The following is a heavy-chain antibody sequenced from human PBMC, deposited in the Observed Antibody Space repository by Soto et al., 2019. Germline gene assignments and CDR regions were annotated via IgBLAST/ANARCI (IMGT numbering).Heavy chain of an antibody. CDR2: IIPILGIA. Sequence: QVQLVQSGAEVKKPGSSVKVSCKASGGTFSSYTISWVRQAPGQGLEWMGRIIPILGIANYAQKFQGRVTITADKATSNAYMELSSLRSEDTAVYYCARRSGGSPVWYYYYGMDVWGQGTTVTVSS. J-gene: IGHJ6*02. CDR3: ARRSGGSPVWYYYYGMDV. CDR1: GGTFSSYT. V-gene: IGHV1-69*02. D-gene: IGHD2-15*01.